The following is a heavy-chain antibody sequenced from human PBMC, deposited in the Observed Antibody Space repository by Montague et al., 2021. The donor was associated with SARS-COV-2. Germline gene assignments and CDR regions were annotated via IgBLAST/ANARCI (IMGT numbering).Heavy chain of an antibody. CDR2: IHSNGDT. D-gene: IGHD2-15*01. V-gene: IGHV4-4*07. J-gene: IGHJ4*02. CDR3: ARGSGHYYSPFDS. CDR1: GGSISTYP. Sequence: SETLSLTCTVSGGSISTYPWSWIRQPAGKALEWIGRIHSNGDTTYNPSLKSRVTMSVDTSKNQFSLKMTSVTAADTAMYYCARGSGHYYSPFDSWGQGNLVTVSS.